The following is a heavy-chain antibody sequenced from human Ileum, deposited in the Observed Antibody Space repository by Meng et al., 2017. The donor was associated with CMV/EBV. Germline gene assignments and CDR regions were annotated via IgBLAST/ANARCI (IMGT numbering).Heavy chain of an antibody. CDR2: IYYGGST. CDR3: AREGDFYGSGRIDP. V-gene: IGHV4-39*07. D-gene: IGHD3-10*01. CDR1: GGSTNRSPNY. Sequence: GGSTNRSPNYWGWIRQPPGKGLEWIANIYYGGSTYYNPSLKSRVTISVDTSKNQFSLKLTSVTAADTAMYYCAREGDFYGSGRIDPWGQGTLVTVSS. J-gene: IGHJ5*02.